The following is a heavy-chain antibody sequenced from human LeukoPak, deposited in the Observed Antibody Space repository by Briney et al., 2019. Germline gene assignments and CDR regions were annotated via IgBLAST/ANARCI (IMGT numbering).Heavy chain of an antibody. D-gene: IGHD6-19*01. V-gene: IGHV3-30-3*01. J-gene: IGHJ4*02. CDR2: ISYDGSNK. CDR3: ARDRLDITVAGTVDY. Sequence: PGGSLRLSCAASGFTFSNYPMHWVRQAPGKGLEWVPVISYDGSNKYYADSVKGRFTISRDNSKNTLYLQMDSLRAEDTAVYYCARDRLDITVAGTVDYWGQGTLVTVSS. CDR1: GFTFSNYP.